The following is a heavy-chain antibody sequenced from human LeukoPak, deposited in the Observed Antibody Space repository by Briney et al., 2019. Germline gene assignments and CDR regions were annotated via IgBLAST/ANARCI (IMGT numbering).Heavy chain of an antibody. V-gene: IGHV4-39*01. D-gene: IGHD3-10*01. Sequence: SETLSLTCTVSGVSISSSSYYWGWIRQPPGKGLEWIGSLHYSGSTYYNPSLKSRVTISVDTSKNQFSLKMSSVTAADTAVYYCARHPMDYGSGSYYDYWGQGTLVTVSS. CDR3: ARHPMDYGSGSYYDY. J-gene: IGHJ4*02. CDR2: LHYSGST. CDR1: GVSISSSSYY.